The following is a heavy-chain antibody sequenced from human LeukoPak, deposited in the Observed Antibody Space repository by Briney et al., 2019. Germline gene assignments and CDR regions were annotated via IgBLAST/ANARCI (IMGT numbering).Heavy chain of an antibody. V-gene: IGHV4-34*01. CDR1: GGSFSGYY. Sequence: SETLSLTCAVYGGSFSGYYWSWIRQPPGKGLEWIGEITHSGSTNYNPSLKSRVTISVDTSKNQFSLKLSSVTAADTAVYYCARAPRYNWNDVSGWFDPWGQGTLVTVSS. J-gene: IGHJ5*02. CDR3: ARAPRYNWNDVSGWFDP. CDR2: ITHSGST. D-gene: IGHD1-1*01.